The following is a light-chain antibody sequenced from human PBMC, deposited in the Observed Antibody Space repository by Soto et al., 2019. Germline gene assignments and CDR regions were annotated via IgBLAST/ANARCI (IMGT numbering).Light chain of an antibody. V-gene: IGLV2-14*01. CDR2: QVT. J-gene: IGLJ1*01. CDR3: SSFTSTTSLYV. Sequence: QSALAQPASVSGSPGQSITISCTGTGSDIAGYNYVSWFQQHPGKAPKLMMYQVTIRPSGVSNRFSGAKSGSTASLTISGLQAEDEAEYYCSSFTSTTSLYVFGTGTKVTVL. CDR1: GSDIAGYNY.